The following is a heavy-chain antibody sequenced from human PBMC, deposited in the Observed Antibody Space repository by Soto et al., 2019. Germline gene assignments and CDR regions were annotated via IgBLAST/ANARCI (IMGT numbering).Heavy chain of an antibody. D-gene: IGHD3-9*01. V-gene: IGHV3-30-3*01. CDR2: ISYDGSNK. CDR1: VFTFSSYA. CDR3: ASSPLRYLDWFYPYGMDL. J-gene: IGHJ6*02. Sequence: VGSLRLSCASSVFTFSSYAMHCVRHSPGKWLEWVAVISYDGSNKYYADSVKGRFTISRDNSKNTLYLQMNSLRAEDTAVYYCASSPLRYLDWFYPYGMDLWGQGTLVTVSS.